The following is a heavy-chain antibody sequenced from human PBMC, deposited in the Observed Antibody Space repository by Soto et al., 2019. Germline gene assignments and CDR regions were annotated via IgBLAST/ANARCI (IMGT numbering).Heavy chain of an antibody. V-gene: IGHV4-31*03. CDR2: IYYSGST. Sequence: QVQLQESGPGLVKPSQTLSLTCTVSGGSISSGGYYWSWIRQHPGKGLEWIGYIYYSGSTYYNPSLKGRVTISVGTSKNQFSLKLSSVTAADTAVYYCAREWGFSGYDVYNWFDPWGQGTLVTVSS. CDR1: GGSISSGGYY. J-gene: IGHJ5*02. CDR3: AREWGFSGYDVYNWFDP. D-gene: IGHD5-12*01.